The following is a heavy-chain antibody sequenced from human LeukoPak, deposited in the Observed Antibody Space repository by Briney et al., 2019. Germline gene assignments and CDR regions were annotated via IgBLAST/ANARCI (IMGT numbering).Heavy chain of an antibody. Sequence: PSQTLSLTCTVSGGSISSGGYYWSWIRQHPGKGLEWIGYIYYSGSTHYNPSLKSRVTISVDTSKNQFSLKLSSVTAADTAVYYCARGYSSSWYGFGYNWFDPWGQGTLVTVSS. J-gene: IGHJ5*02. CDR1: GGSISSGGYY. V-gene: IGHV4-31*03. CDR3: ARGYSSSWYGFGYNWFDP. CDR2: IYYSGST. D-gene: IGHD6-13*01.